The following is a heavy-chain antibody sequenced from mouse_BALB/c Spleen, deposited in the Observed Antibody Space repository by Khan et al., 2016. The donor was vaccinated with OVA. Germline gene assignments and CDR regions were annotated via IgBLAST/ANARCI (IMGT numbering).Heavy chain of an antibody. V-gene: IGHV1-9*01. CDR1: GYTFSSYW. CDR2: IFPGSVST. D-gene: IGHD2-2*01. J-gene: IGHJ3*01. Sequence: QVQLQQSGGDLMKPGASGKISCKATGYTFSSYWIEWVKQRPGHGLEWIGQIFPGSVSTTYNEKFKGKATFTADTSSNTAYMQLSSLTSEDSAVYYCARGGYGGFAYWGQGTLVTVSA. CDR3: ARGGYGGFAY.